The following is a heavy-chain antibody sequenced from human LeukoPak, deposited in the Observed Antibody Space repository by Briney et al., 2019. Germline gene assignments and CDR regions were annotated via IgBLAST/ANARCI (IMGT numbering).Heavy chain of an antibody. CDR3: TKDQTPFY. CDR1: GFTFGDYA. V-gene: IGHV3-49*04. Sequence: GGSLRLSCTTSGFTFGDYAMTWVRQAPGKGLEWVGFIRSEAYGGTTEYAASVKSRFTISRDDSKRIAYLQMSSLKTEDTAVYYCTKDQTPFYWGQGTLVTVSS. CDR2: IRSEAYGGTT. J-gene: IGHJ4*02.